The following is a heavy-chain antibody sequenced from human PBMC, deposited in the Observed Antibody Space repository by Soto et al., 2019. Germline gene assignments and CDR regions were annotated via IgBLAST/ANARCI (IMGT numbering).Heavy chain of an antibody. D-gene: IGHD3-3*01. CDR3: VRNGYYCLDH. CDR1: GDPISSHDW. Sequence: QVQLQESGPGLVKPSGTLSLTCAVSGDPISSHDWWSWVRQPPKKGLEWIAEIHHSGDTNYNPSLMSRATISVDNSKNQLTLNLNSVTAADTAVYYCVRNGYYCLDHWGNGTPVTVSS. V-gene: IGHV4-4*02. CDR2: IHHSGDT. J-gene: IGHJ4*01.